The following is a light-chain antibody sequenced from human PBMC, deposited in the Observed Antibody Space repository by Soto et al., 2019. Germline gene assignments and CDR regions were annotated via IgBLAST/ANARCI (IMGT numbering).Light chain of an antibody. CDR3: QYQKR. CDR2: DAS. V-gene: IGKV3D-15*01. Sequence: EILMTQSPATLSVSPGERATLSCRASQSVGANLAWYQQNPGRPPRLLIYDASTRAPGIPTRFSGSGFGTEFTLTISGLRSEDFAVYYCQYQKRFGQGTKVEIK. CDR1: QSVGAN. J-gene: IGKJ1*01.